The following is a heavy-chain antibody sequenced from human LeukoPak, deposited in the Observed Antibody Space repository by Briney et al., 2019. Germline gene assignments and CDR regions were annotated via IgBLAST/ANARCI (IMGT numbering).Heavy chain of an antibody. CDR3: PRAYYYDSSGYSLGP. V-gene: IGHV4-59*01. J-gene: IGHJ5*02. D-gene: IGHD3-22*01. CDR1: GGSISSYY. CDR2: IYYSGST. Sequence: PSETLSLTCTVSGGSISSYYWSWIRQPPGKGLEWIGYIYYSGSTNYNPSLKRRVTISVETSNNQFSRKLSSVTAPGAAVSYCPRAYYYDSSGYSLGPGGKGTLVTVSS.